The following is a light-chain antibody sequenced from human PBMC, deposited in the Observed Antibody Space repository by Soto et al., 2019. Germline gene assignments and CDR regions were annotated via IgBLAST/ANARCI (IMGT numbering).Light chain of an antibody. CDR2: EVN. CDR1: SSNVGSYNL. J-gene: IGLJ2*01. CDR3: CSYAGSSTVV. V-gene: IGLV2-23*02. Sequence: QSALTQPASVSGSPGQSITLSCTGTSSNVGSYNLVSWYQQHPGKAPKLIIYEVNKRPSGVSNRFSASKSGNTASLTISGLQAEDEADYYCCSYAGSSTVVFGGGTKVTVL.